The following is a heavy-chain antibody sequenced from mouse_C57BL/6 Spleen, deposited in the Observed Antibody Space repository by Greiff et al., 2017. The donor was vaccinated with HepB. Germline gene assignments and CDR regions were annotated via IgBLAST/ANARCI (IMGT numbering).Heavy chain of an antibody. CDR2: IHPNSGST. CDR3: APITTGYFDV. D-gene: IGHD1-2*01. V-gene: IGHV1-64*01. CDR1: GYTFTSYW. Sequence: QVHVKQPGAELVKPGASVKSSCKASGYTFTSYWMHWVKQRPGQGLEWIGMIHPNSGSTNYNEKFKSKATLTVDKSASTAYMQLSSLTSEDSAVYYCAPITTGYFDVWGTGTTVTVSS. J-gene: IGHJ1*03.